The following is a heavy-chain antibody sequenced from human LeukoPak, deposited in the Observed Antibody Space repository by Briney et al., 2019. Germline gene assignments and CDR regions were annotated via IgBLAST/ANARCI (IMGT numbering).Heavy chain of an antibody. D-gene: IGHD3-10*01. Sequence: SETLSLICIVSGGSISRYYWSWIRQPPGKGLEWVGYVYSTGSPKYNPSLKTRVTISQDTSKNQFFLNLRSVTAADTAVYYCARGPFPNYYGSGSFELWGQGALVTVSS. V-gene: IGHV4-59*12. CDR1: GGSISRYY. CDR3: ARGPFPNYYGSGSFEL. CDR2: VYSTGSP. J-gene: IGHJ4*02.